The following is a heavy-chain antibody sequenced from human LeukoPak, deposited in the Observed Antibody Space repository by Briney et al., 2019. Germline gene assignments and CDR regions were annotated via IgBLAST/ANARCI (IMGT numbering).Heavy chain of an antibody. D-gene: IGHD6-6*01. V-gene: IGHV3-48*04. Sequence: GGSLRLSCAASGFTFSSYSMNWVRQAPGKGLEWVSYISSSSSTIYYADSVKGRFTISRDNAKNSLYLQMSSLRAEDTAVYYCARDAYSSSSGGWFDPWGQGTLVTVSS. CDR1: GFTFSSYS. CDR3: ARDAYSSSSGGWFDP. CDR2: ISSSSSTI. J-gene: IGHJ5*02.